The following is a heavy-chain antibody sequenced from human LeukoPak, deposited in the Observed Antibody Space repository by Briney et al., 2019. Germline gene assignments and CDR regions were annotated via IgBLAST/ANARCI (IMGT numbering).Heavy chain of an antibody. CDR1: GFTFDDYA. J-gene: IGHJ3*02. Sequence: GGSLRLSCAASGFTFDDYAMHWVRQAPGKGLEWVAFIRYDGSNKYYADSVKGRFTISRGNSKNTLYLQMNSLRAEDTAVYYCAKDQSVPAAKGAFDIWGQGTMVTVSS. CDR2: IRYDGSNK. CDR3: AKDQSVPAAKGAFDI. V-gene: IGHV3-30*02. D-gene: IGHD2-2*01.